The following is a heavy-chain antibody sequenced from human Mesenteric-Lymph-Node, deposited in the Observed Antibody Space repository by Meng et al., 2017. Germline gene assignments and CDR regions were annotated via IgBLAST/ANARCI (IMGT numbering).Heavy chain of an antibody. CDR3: ARGGGNSWYIDY. Sequence: QVQLQRWGAGLLKPSETLSLTCAVHGGSFSGYYWSWIRQPPGKGLEWIGEINHSGSTNYNPSLKSRVTISVDTSKNQFSLKLSSVTAADTAVYYCARGGGNSWYIDYWGQGTLVTVSS. CDR2: INHSGST. D-gene: IGHD6-13*01. J-gene: IGHJ4*02. CDR1: GGSFSGYY. V-gene: IGHV4-34*01.